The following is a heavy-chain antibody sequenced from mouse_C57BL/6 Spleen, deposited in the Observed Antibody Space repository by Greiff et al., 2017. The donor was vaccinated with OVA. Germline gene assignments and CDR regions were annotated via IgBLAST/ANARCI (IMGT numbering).Heavy chain of an antibody. CDR3: ARSYVFYAMDY. CDR2: ISSGSSTI. Sequence: EVNLVESGGGLVKPGGSLKLSCAASGFTFSDYGMHWVRQAPEKGLEWVAYISSGSSTIYYADTVKGRFTISRDNAKNTLFLQMTSLRSEDTAMYYCARSYVFYAMDYWGQGTSVTVSS. J-gene: IGHJ4*01. D-gene: IGHD6-5*01. CDR1: GFTFSDYG. V-gene: IGHV5-17*01.